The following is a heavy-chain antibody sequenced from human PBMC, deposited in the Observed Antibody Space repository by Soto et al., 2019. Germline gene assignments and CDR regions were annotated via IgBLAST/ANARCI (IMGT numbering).Heavy chain of an antibody. CDR2: STYVGGTP. V-gene: IGHV3-64D*06. Sequence: PGGSLRLSCSASGFNLKDYGMHWVRQAPGKGLEQAAASTYVGGTPYYAQSVKGRFTVSRDNSKNTLYLQMGSLRPEDTGTYFCVKDYSHGRFPDYWGQGTLVTAPQ. J-gene: IGHJ4*02. CDR1: GFNLKDYG. D-gene: IGHD1-26*01. CDR3: VKDYSHGRFPDY.